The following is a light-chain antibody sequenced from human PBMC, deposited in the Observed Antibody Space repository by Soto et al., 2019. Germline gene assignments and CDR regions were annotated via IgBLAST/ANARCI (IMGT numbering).Light chain of an antibody. Sequence: PGERATLSGSPSQNVSSNFLDWYQQKPGQAPRLLIYAASNRATGIPDKFNGSGSGTDFTLTISRLEPEDFAMYYCQQNCSSPRTFGQGTKVDIK. V-gene: IGKV3-20*01. CDR2: AAS. CDR1: QNVSSNF. CDR3: QQNCSSPRT. J-gene: IGKJ1*01.